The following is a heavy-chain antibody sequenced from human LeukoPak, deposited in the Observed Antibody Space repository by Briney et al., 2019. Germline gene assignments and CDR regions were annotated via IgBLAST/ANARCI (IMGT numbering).Heavy chain of an antibody. CDR2: ISSNGGST. CDR3: ARDHSGTQDY. D-gene: IGHD1-1*01. V-gene: IGHV3-64*04. Sequence: GGSLRLSCSASGFTFSSYAMHWVRQAPGKGLEYVSAISSNGGSTYYADSVKGRFTSSRDNRRNTLYLQMNSLRAEDTAVYSCARDHSGTQDYWGRGTLVTVSS. CDR1: GFTFSSYA. J-gene: IGHJ4*02.